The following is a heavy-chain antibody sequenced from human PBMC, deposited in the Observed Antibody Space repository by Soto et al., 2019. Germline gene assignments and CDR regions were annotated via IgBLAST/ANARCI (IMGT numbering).Heavy chain of an antibody. CDR1: GFTFSSYA. J-gene: IGHJ4*02. Sequence: QVQLVESGGGVVQPGRSLRLSCAASGFTFSSYAMHWVRQAPGKGLEWVAVISYDGSNKYYADSVKGRFTISRDNSKNTLYLQMKSLRAEDTAVYYCARDNGILRWLQLCPDYWGQGTLVTVSS. D-gene: IGHD5-18*01. CDR3: ARDNGILRWLQLCPDY. V-gene: IGHV3-30-3*01. CDR2: ISYDGSNK.